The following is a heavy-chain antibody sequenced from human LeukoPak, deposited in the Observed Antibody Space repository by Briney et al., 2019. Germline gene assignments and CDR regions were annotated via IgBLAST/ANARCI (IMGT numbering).Heavy chain of an antibody. Sequence: GASVKVSCKASGYTFTSYDINWVRQATGQGLEWMGWMNPNSGNTGYAQKFQGRVTMTRNTSISTAYMELSSLRSEDTAVYYCARDRGYSYGRHFDYWGQGTLVTVSS. D-gene: IGHD5-18*01. CDR2: MNPNSGNT. V-gene: IGHV1-8*01. J-gene: IGHJ4*02. CDR1: GYTFTSYD. CDR3: ARDRGYSYGRHFDY.